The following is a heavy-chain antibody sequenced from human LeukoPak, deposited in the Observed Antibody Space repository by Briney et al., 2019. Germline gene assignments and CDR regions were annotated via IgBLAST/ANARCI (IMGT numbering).Heavy chain of an antibody. D-gene: IGHD3-3*01. CDR1: GFTSGNYW. CDR3: ARGMLSSAGYHWYYYMDV. J-gene: IGHJ6*03. Sequence: PGGSLRLSCVASGFTSGNYWMHWVRQAPGKGPEWVSRIHDDGTDTHYAVSVKGRFTISRDNARNTLYLQMNSLRGEDTAVYYCARGMLSSAGYHWYYYMDVWGKGAMVTVSS. V-gene: IGHV3-74*01. CDR2: IHDDGTDT.